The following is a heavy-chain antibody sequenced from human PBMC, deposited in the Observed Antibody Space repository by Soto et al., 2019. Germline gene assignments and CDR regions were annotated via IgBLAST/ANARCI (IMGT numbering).Heavy chain of an antibody. CDR1: GYTFTGYY. CDR2: INPNSGGT. CDR3: ARSRYYYDSSGYHLTDAFDI. V-gene: IGHV1-2*04. Sequence: ASVKVSCKASGYTFTGYYMHWVRQAPGQGLEWMGWINPNSGGTNYAQKFQGWVTMTRDTSISTAYMELSRLRSDDTAVYYFARSRYYYDSSGYHLTDAFDIWGQGTMVTVSS. J-gene: IGHJ3*02. D-gene: IGHD3-22*01.